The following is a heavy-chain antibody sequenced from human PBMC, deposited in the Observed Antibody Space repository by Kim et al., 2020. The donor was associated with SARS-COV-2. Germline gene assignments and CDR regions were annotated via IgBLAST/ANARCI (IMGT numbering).Heavy chain of an antibody. CDR3: ARDGILSYTRSWDY. V-gene: IGHV3-7*03. CDR2: IKEDGSVR. J-gene: IGHJ4*02. CDR1: GFTFRSYW. D-gene: IGHD6-13*01. Sequence: GGSLRLSCAASGFTFRSYWMGWVRQAPGKGLQWVANIKEDGSVRQYVDSVKGRFTISRDNAKNSLFLQMSSLRADDTAVYYCARDGILSYTRSWDYWGQGSLVTVSS.